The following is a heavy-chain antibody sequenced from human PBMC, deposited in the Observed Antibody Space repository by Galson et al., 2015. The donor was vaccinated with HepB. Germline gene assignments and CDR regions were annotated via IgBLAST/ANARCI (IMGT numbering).Heavy chain of an antibody. J-gene: IGHJ4*02. CDR1: GFTFSSYS. Sequence: SLRLSCAASGFTFSSYSMNWVCQAPGKGLEWVSYISSSSSTIYYADSVKGRFTISRDNAKNSLYLQMNSLRAEDTAVYYCAREYSSGWYYPNDYWGQGTLVTVSS. CDR3: AREYSSGWYYPNDY. V-gene: IGHV3-48*01. CDR2: ISSSSSTI. D-gene: IGHD6-19*01.